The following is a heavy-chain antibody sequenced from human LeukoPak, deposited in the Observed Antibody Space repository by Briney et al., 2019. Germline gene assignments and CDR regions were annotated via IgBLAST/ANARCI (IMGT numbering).Heavy chain of an antibody. CDR3: AITDSSGQHYFDY. Sequence: PSETLSLTCTVSGGSIRSGSYYWSWIRQPAGKGLEWIGRIYTSGSTNYNPSLKSRVTMSVDTSKNQFSLKLSSVTAADTAVYYCAITDSSGQHYFDYWGQGTLVTVSS. CDR2: IYTSGST. CDR1: GGSIRSGSYY. J-gene: IGHJ4*02. D-gene: IGHD3-22*01. V-gene: IGHV4-61*02.